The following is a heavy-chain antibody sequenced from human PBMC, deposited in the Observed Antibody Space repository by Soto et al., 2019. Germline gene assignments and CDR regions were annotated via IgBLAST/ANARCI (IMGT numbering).Heavy chain of an antibody. D-gene: IGHD3-10*01. CDR3: ARDEPGAYYGSGSPYYYGMDV. CDR1: GGTFSSYA. J-gene: IGHJ6*02. V-gene: IGHV1-69*13. Sequence: GASVKVSCKASGGTFSSYAISWVRQAPGQWLEWMGGIIPNFGTANYAHKFQGRVTITADECTSTAYMELSSLRSEDTAVYYCARDEPGAYYGSGSPYYYGMDVWGQGTTVTVSS. CDR2: IIPNFGTA.